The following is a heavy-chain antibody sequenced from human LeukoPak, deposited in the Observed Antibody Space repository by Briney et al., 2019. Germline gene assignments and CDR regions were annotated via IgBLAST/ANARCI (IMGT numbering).Heavy chain of an antibody. Sequence: ASVKVSCKASGYTFTSYDINWVRQASGQGLEWMGWMNPNTGNTGYAQKFQGRVTITRNTSISTVYMELSSLRSEDTAVYYCARRGSSWYYYYMDVWGKGTTVTISS. CDR2: MNPNTGNT. CDR1: GYTFTSYD. J-gene: IGHJ6*03. CDR3: ARRGSSWYYYYMDV. D-gene: IGHD6-13*01. V-gene: IGHV1-8*03.